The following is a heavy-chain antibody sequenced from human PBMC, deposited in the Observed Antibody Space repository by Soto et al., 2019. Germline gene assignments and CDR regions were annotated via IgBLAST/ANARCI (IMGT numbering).Heavy chain of an antibody. CDR3: ARATSGSSWYYFDY. Sequence: SETLSLTCTVSGGSISSYYWSWIRQPPGTGLEWIGYIYYSGSTNYNPSLKSRVTISVDTSKNQFSLKLSSVTAADTAVYYCARATSGSSWYYFDYWGQGTLVTVSS. J-gene: IGHJ4*02. CDR1: GGSISSYY. CDR2: IYYSGST. V-gene: IGHV4-59*01. D-gene: IGHD6-13*01.